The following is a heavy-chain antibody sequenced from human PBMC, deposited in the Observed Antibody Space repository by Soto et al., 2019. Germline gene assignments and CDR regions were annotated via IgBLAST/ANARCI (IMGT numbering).Heavy chain of an antibody. D-gene: IGHD6-13*01. CDR3: ARDLQLAVTDY. J-gene: IGHJ4*02. CDR1: GFTFISYG. CDR2: IWYDGSNK. V-gene: IGHV3-33*01. Sequence: GGSLRLSCAASGFTFISYGMHWVLQAPGKGLEWVAVIWYDGSNKYYADSVKGRFTISRDNSKNTLYLQMNSLRAEDTAVYYCARDLQLAVTDYWGQGTLVTVSS.